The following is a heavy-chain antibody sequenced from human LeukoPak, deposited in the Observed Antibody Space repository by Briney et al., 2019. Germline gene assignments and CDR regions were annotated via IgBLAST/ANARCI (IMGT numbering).Heavy chain of an antibody. J-gene: IGHJ4*02. CDR3: ARDPLAYCGGDCYGY. D-gene: IGHD2-21*02. Sequence: GGSLRLSCAASGFTFSSNYMSWVRQAPGKGLEWVSVIYSGGSTYYADSVKGRFTISRDNSKNTLYLQMTSLRAEDTAVYYCARDPLAYCGGDCYGYWGQGTLVTVSS. V-gene: IGHV3-66*01. CDR2: IYSGGST. CDR1: GFTFSSNY.